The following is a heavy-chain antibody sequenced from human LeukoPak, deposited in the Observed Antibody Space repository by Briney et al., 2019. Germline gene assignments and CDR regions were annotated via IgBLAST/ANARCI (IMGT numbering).Heavy chain of an antibody. Sequence: SETLSLTCAVYGGSFSSYYWSWIRQPPGKGLEWIGYIYYSGSTNYNPSLKSRVTISVDTSKNQFSLKLSSVTAADTAVYYRARHRAMIVVQDAFDIWGQGTMVTVSS. D-gene: IGHD3-22*01. CDR3: ARHRAMIVVQDAFDI. J-gene: IGHJ3*02. CDR1: GGSFSSYY. CDR2: IYYSGST. V-gene: IGHV4-59*08.